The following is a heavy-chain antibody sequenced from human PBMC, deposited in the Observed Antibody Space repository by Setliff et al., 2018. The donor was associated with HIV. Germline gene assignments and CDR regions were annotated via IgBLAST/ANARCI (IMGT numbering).Heavy chain of an antibody. V-gene: IGHV4-38-2*01. CDR1: GYSISSGYY. CDR3: ATGGHRLHDY. J-gene: IGHJ4*02. CDR2: IYITGST. D-gene: IGHD1-26*01. Sequence: PSETLSLTCAVSGYSISSGYYWGWIRQPAGKGLEWIGRIYITGSTNYNPSLKSRVTILVDTSKNQFSLKLSSVTAADTAVYYCATGGHRLHDYWGQGTLVTVSS.